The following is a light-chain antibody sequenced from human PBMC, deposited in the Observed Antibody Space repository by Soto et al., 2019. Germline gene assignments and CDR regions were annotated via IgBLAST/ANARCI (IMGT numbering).Light chain of an antibody. V-gene: IGLV2-14*01. J-gene: IGLJ1*01. Sequence: QSALTQPASVSGSPGQSITISCTGTSSDVGGYDYVSWYQLHPGKAPKLMVFEVNNRPSGVSYRFSGSKSGNTASLTISGLQAEDEADYFCSSYSISTAYIFGTGTKANVL. CDR2: EVN. CDR1: SSDVGGYDY. CDR3: SSYSISTAYI.